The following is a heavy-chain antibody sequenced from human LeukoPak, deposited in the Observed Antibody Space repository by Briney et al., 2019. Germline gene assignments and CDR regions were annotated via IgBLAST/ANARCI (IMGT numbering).Heavy chain of an antibody. CDR2: IYYSGST. D-gene: IGHD6-6*01. Sequence: SETLSLTCTVSGGSISSDSYYWGWIRQPPGRGLQWIGCIYYSGSTYYKPSLKSRVTISVDTSKNQFSLKLTSVTAADTAVYYCARAMSIAARLQTIFDYWGQGTLVTVSS. CDR1: GGSISSDSYY. CDR3: ARAMSIAARLQTIFDY. J-gene: IGHJ4*02. V-gene: IGHV4-39*01.